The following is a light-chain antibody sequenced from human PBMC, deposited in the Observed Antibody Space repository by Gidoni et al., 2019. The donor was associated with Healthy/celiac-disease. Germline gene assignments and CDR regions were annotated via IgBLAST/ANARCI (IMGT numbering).Light chain of an antibody. CDR2: AAS. V-gene: IGKV1-39*01. J-gene: IGKJ2*01. CDR1: PSISSY. CDR3: QQSYSTPQVT. Sequence: DIQMTQSPSSLSASVGDRVTITCRASPSISSYLNWYQQKPGKAPKLLIYAASSLQSGVPSRFSGSGSGTDFTLTISSLQPEDFATYYCQQSYSTPQVTFGQGTKLEIK.